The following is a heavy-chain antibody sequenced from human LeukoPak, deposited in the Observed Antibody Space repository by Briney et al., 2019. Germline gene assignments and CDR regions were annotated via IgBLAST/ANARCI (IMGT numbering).Heavy chain of an antibody. D-gene: IGHD5/OR15-5a*01. CDR1: GESFRAYY. CDR3: ARLVSRLLFDY. V-gene: IGHV4-34*01. CDR2: INHSGNA. Sequence: SETLSLTCAVYGESFRAYYWSWIRQPPGKGLEWIGEINHSGNASYNPSLKSRVTMSVDTSKSQFSLKLTSVTAADTAVYYCARLVSRLLFDYWGQGTLVTVSS. J-gene: IGHJ4*02.